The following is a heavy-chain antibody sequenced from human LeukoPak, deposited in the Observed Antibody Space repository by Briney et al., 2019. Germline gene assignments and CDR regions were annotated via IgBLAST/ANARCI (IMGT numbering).Heavy chain of an antibody. CDR2: INHSGST. D-gene: IGHD3-9*01. Sequence: PSETLSLTCAVYGGSFSGYYWTWIRQPPGKGLEWIGEINHSGSTNYNPPLKSRVTISVDTSKNQFSLKLSSVTAADTAVYYCARGYTYYDILTGYSNTLYYFDYWGRGTLVTVSS. J-gene: IGHJ4*02. V-gene: IGHV4-34*01. CDR1: GGSFSGYY. CDR3: ARGYTYYDILTGYSNTLYYFDY.